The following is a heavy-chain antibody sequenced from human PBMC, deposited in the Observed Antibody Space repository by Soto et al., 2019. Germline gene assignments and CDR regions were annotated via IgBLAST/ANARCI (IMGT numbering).Heavy chain of an antibody. Sequence: PGGSLRLSCAASGFTVSRNYVSWVRQAPGKGLAWVSLSYSGGTTDYADSVKGRFTISRDNAKNSLYLQMNSLRAEDTAVYYCARVAFSVARPDFLDYWGQGTLVTVSS. CDR2: SYSGGTT. CDR3: ARVAFSVARPDFLDY. D-gene: IGHD6-19*01. J-gene: IGHJ4*02. V-gene: IGHV3-53*01. CDR1: GFTVSRNY.